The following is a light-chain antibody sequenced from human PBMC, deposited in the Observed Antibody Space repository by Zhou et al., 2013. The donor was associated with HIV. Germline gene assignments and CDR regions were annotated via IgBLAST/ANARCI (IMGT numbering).Light chain of an antibody. CDR2: AAS. CDR3: QQDNTYPWT. J-gene: IGKJ1*01. CDR1: HSISNS. Sequence: DIQMTQSPSSLSASVGDRVNISCRASHSISNSLNWFHQKSGKAPKFLIHAASKLQGGVPSRLSGSGSGTEFTLTISSLQPDDFASYYCQQDNTYPWTFGQGTKVEIK. V-gene: IGKV1-16*01.